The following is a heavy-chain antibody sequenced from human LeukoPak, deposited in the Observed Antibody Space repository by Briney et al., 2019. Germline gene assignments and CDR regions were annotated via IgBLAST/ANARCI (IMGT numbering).Heavy chain of an antibody. V-gene: IGHV3-21*01. D-gene: IGHD3-10*01. CDR3: ASPFDGSGSYYNAH. J-gene: IGHJ4*02. CDR2: ISLNSSYI. CDR1: GFSFSSYT. Sequence: GGSLRLSCAASGFSFSSYTMNWVRQAPGKGLEWVSSISLNSSYIYYADSVKGRFTISRDNAKNSLYLQINSLRAEDTAVYYCASPFDGSGSYYNAHWGQGTLVTVSS.